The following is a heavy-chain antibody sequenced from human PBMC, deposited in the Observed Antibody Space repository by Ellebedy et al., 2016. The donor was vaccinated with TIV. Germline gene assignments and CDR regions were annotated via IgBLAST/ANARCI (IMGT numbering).Heavy chain of an antibody. Sequence: AASVKVSCKASGYTFTDYYMHWVRQAPGQGLEWMGWISPNSGGTNYAQKFQGRVTMTRDTSISTAYMELSRLRSDDTAVYYCAREGSGSYGVHYWGQGTLVTVSS. J-gene: IGHJ4*02. V-gene: IGHV1-2*02. CDR2: ISPNSGGT. CDR1: GYTFTDYY. CDR3: AREGSGSYGVHY. D-gene: IGHD1-26*01.